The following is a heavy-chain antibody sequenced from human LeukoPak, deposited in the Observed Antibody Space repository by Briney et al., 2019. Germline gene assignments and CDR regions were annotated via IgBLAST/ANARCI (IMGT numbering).Heavy chain of an antibody. CDR1: GFTFSSYG. Sequence: GGSLRLSCAASGFTFSSYGMHWVRQAPGKGLEWVAFIRYDGSNKYYADSVKGRFTISRDNAKNSLYLQMNSLRAEDTAVYYCARVEIAAAGNDYWGQGTLVTVSS. D-gene: IGHD6-13*01. J-gene: IGHJ4*02. CDR2: IRYDGSNK. CDR3: ARVEIAAAGNDY. V-gene: IGHV3-30*02.